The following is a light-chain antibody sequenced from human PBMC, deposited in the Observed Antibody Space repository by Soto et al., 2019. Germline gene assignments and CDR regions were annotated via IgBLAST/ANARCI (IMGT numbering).Light chain of an antibody. Sequence: DIQMTQSPSSLSASVGDRVTITCRASQSISSYLNWYQQKPGKAPKLLIYAASSLQSGVPSRFSGSGSGTEFTRTSRGLQPEDFATYYCQQRCSSRWTCGQGTKVEIK. CDR2: AAS. CDR1: QSISSY. CDR3: QQRCSSRWT. V-gene: IGKV1-39*01. J-gene: IGKJ1*01.